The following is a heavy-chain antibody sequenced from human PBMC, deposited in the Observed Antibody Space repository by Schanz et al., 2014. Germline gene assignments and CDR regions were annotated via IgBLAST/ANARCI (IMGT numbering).Heavy chain of an antibody. J-gene: IGHJ4*02. CDR1: GFTFSSHW. CDR3: AKYRGYYRVSGSYRELEY. D-gene: IGHD3-10*01. Sequence: EVKMVESGGGLVKPGGSLRLSCAASGFTFSSHWMHWVRQDPGKGLVWVARINSVGSNTDYADSVTGRFTISRDNSKSTLYVEMNSLRVEDTAVYYCAKYRGYYRVSGSYRELEYWGQGTLXTVSA. CDR2: INSVGSNT. V-gene: IGHV3-74*02.